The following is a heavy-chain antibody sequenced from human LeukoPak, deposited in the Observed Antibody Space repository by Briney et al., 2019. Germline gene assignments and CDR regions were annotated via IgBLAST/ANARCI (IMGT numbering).Heavy chain of an antibody. Sequence: SETPSLTCTVSGGSISSSSYYWGWIRQPPGKGLEWIGSIYYNGSTYYNPSLKSRVTISVDTSKNQFSLKLSSVAAADTAVYNCARVQDWIAASYTDWGQGTLVTVSS. D-gene: IGHD6-13*01. V-gene: IGHV4-39*07. CDR2: IYYNGST. J-gene: IGHJ4*02. CDR3: ARVQDWIAASYTD. CDR1: GGSISSSSYY.